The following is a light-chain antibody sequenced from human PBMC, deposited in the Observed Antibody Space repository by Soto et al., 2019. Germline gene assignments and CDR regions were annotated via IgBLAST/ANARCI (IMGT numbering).Light chain of an antibody. CDR2: AAS. V-gene: IGKV1-39*01. CDR3: QQSYSTPRT. CDR1: QTISTY. J-gene: IGKJ4*01. Sequence: DIQMPQSPPSLSASVGDRVTITCRSGQTISTYLNWYLQKPGKAPKLLISAASSLQSGVPSRFSGSGSGTDFTLTISSLQPEDFATYYCQQSYSTPRTVGGGTKVEIK.